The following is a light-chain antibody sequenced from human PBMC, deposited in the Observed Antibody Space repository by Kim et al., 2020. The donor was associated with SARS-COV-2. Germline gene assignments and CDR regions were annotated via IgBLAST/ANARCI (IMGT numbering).Light chain of an antibody. J-gene: IGLJ2*01. CDR3: QAWDSSTAV. CDR2: QDI. V-gene: IGLV3-1*01. CDR1: KLGDKY. Sequence: SYELTQPPSVSVSPGQTASITCSGDKLGDKYACWYQQKPGQSPVLVIYQDIIRPSGIPERFSGSNSGNTATLTISGTQALDEADYYCQAWDSSTAVFGG.